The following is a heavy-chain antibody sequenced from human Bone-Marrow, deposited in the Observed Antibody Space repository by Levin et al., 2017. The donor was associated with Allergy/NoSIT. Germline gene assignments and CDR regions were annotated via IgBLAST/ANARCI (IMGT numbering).Heavy chain of an antibody. CDR1: GFTFSHYW. V-gene: IGHV3-7*01. D-gene: IGHD2-15*01. CDR2: IDLHGSEK. Sequence: QSGGSLRLSCAASGFTFSHYWMTWVRQAPGKGLEWVASIDLHGSEKYYVDSVKGRFTISRDNTKNSLDLQMSSLRAEDTATYYCARDGSPDHWGQGILVAVSS. CDR3: ARDGSPDH. J-gene: IGHJ4*02.